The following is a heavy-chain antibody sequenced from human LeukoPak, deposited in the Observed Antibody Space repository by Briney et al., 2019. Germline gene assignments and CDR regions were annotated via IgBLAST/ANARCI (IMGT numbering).Heavy chain of an antibody. V-gene: IGHV3-48*03. CDR2: ISGSGNTI. CDR3: ARGALPYSSSDYFDY. CDR1: GFTFSSYE. D-gene: IGHD6-6*01. Sequence: GGSLRLSCAASGFTFSSYEMNWVRQAPGKGLEWVSYISGSGNTIYYADSVKGRFTISRDNSMNSLYLQMNSLRAEDTAVYYCARGALPYSSSDYFDYWGQGTLVTVSS. J-gene: IGHJ4*02.